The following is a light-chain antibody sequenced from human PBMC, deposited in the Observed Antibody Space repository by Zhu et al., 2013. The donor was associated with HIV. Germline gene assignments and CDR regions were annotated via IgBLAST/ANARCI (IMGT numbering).Light chain of an antibody. V-gene: IGKV1-9*01. J-gene: IGKJ3*01. Sequence: DIQLTQSPSFLSASVGDRVIITCRASQRISTFLAWYQQKPGKAPQLLIYGASTLEGGVPSRFSGSGSGAEFTLTISSLQPEDFATYYCHQPYTYPFTFGPGTKV. CDR2: GAS. CDR3: HQPYTYPFT. CDR1: QRISTF.